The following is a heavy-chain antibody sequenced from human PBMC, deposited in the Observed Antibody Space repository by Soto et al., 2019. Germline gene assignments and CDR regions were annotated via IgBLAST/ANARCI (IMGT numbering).Heavy chain of an antibody. J-gene: IGHJ6*04. V-gene: IGHV1-2*04. Sequence: ASVKVSCKASGYTFTGYYMLWVRQAPGQGLEWMGWINPNSGGTNYAQKFQGWVTMTRDTSISTAYMELSRLRSDDTAVYYCARDRGCSGGSCYSGYYYYGMDVWGKGTTVTVSS. D-gene: IGHD2-15*01. CDR1: GYTFTGYY. CDR2: INPNSGGT. CDR3: ARDRGCSGGSCYSGYYYYGMDV.